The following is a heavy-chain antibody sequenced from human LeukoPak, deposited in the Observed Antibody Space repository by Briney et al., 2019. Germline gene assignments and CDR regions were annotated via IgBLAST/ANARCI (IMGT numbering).Heavy chain of an antibody. J-gene: IGHJ4*02. D-gene: IGHD6-19*01. Sequence: PSQTLSLTCAISGDSVSSNSAAWNWIRQSPSRGLEWLGRTYYRSRWYNDYPVSVKSRITINPDTSKNQFSLQLNSVTPEDTAVYYCARAVADSMGLDCWGQGTLVTVSS. CDR3: ARAVADSMGLDC. CDR1: GDSVSSNSAA. CDR2: TYYRSRWYN. V-gene: IGHV6-1*01.